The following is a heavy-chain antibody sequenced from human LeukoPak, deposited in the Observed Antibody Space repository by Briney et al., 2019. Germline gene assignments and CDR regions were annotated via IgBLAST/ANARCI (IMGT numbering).Heavy chain of an antibody. J-gene: IGHJ5*02. D-gene: IGHD3-3*01. Sequence: ASVKVSCKASGYTFTDYYMHWVRQAPGQGLEWMGWINPNSGGTNYAQKFQGRVTMTRDTSISTAYMELSRLRSDDTAVYYCARDESGDFWHWSDPWGQGTLVTVSS. V-gene: IGHV1-2*02. CDR1: GYTFTDYY. CDR3: ARDESGDFWHWSDP. CDR2: INPNSGGT.